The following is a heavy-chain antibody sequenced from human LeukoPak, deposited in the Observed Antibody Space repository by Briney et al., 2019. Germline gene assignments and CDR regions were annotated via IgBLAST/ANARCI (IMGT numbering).Heavy chain of an antibody. CDR3: AKDSSGYYAYFDY. J-gene: IGHJ4*02. CDR2: ISGSGGST. V-gene: IGHV3-23*01. D-gene: IGHD3-22*01. CDR1: GFTFSSFA. Sequence: GGSLRLSCAASGFTFSSFAMSWVRQAPGKGLEWVSAISGSGGSTYYAASVKGRFTISRDNSKNTLYLQMNSLRAEDTAVYYCAKDSSGYYAYFDYWGQGTLVTVSS.